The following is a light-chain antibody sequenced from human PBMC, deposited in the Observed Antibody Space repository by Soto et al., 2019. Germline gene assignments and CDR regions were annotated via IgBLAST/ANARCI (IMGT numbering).Light chain of an antibody. Sequence: QSVLTQPASVSGTPGQSITISCVETSSDVNGYSYISWYQQHPGKAPKLIIFDVTHRPSGISTRFSGSKSGNTASLTISGLQAEDEADYYCSSYPSSTTELIFGGGTQLTVL. V-gene: IGLV2-14*03. CDR2: DVT. CDR1: SSDVNGYSY. J-gene: IGLJ2*01. CDR3: SSYPSSTTELI.